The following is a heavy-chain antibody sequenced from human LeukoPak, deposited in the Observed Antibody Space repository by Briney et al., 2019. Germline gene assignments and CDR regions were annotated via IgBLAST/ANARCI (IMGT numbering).Heavy chain of an antibody. V-gene: IGHV4-39*01. CDR2: INYSGTS. CDR3: ARHPGYSSGWWYFDF. Sequence: SETLSLTRNVSGGAINSNNHYWGWIRPPPGKGLEWRGSINYSGTSFYRPSLNSRATISVDASGNQFSLKLTYATAADTAVYYCARHPGYSSGWWYFDFWGQGTLVTVSS. CDR1: GGAINSNNHY. J-gene: IGHJ4*02. D-gene: IGHD5-18*01.